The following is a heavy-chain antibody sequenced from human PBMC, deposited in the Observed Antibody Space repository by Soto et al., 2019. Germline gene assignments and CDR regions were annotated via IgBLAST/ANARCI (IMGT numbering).Heavy chain of an antibody. CDR1: GFTVGNNY. CDR3: AKDGRGSGSHYNSFGY. CDR2: IYSTGTT. J-gene: IGHJ4*02. D-gene: IGHD3-10*01. Sequence: EVQLVESGGGLIQPGGSLKLSCAASGFTVGNNYMSWVRQAPGKGLEWVSLIYSTGTTKYADSVKGRFTVSRDNAKNKRCLQMNGLGAEDTAVDYCAKDGRGSGSHYNSFGYWGQGTLVTVSS. V-gene: IGHV3-53*01.